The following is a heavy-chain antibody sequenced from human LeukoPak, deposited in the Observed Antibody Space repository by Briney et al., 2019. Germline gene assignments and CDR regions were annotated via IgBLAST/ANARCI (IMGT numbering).Heavy chain of an antibody. CDR2: IRYDGSNE. CDR3: AKVSLNMVNDAFDI. V-gene: IGHV3-30*02. Sequence: GGSLRLSCAASGFSFSSYGMHWVRQAPGKGLEWVAFIRYDGSNEYYADSVKGRFTISRDNSKNTLYLQMNSLRAEDTAMYYCAKVSLNMVNDAFDIWGQGTMVSVSS. D-gene: IGHD4/OR15-4a*01. J-gene: IGHJ3*02. CDR1: GFSFSSYG.